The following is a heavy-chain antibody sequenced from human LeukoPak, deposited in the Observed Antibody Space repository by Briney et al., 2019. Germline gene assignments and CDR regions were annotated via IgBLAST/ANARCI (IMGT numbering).Heavy chain of an antibody. Sequence: GGSLRLSCAASGFTVSSNYMSWVRQAPGKGLEWVSVIYSGGSTYYADSVKGRFTISRDNSKNTLYLQMNSLRAEDTAVYYCAKDLGKIFGVPPYYWGQGTLVTVSS. J-gene: IGHJ4*02. D-gene: IGHD3-3*01. CDR3: AKDLGKIFGVPPYY. CDR1: GFTVSSNY. V-gene: IGHV3-53*01. CDR2: IYSGGST.